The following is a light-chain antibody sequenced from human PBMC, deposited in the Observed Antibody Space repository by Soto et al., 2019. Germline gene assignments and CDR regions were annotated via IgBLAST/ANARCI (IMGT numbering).Light chain of an antibody. CDR3: QQYNNWPLT. J-gene: IGKJ4*01. CDR1: QSVSNN. CDR2: GAS. V-gene: IGKV3-15*01. Sequence: EIVLTQSPGTLSLPPGERATLSFRASQSVSNNYLAWYQQKPGQAPRLVLYGASTRATGIPARFSGSGSGTEFTLTISNLQSEDFAVYYCQQYNNWPLTFGGGTKVDIK.